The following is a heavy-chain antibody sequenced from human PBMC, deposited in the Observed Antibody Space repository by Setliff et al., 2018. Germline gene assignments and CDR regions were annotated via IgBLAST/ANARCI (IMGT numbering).Heavy chain of an antibody. Sequence: PGGSLRLSCAGSGFTFNTYWMTWVRQAPGKGLEWVASITHDGSKTYILDSVKGRFTISRDNTKNSLYLQMNGLRGEDTAVYHCTRDQDYYGMDVWGQGTTFTVSS. CDR1: GFTFNTYW. CDR3: TRDQDYYGMDV. V-gene: IGHV3-7*01. CDR2: ITHDGSKT. J-gene: IGHJ6*02.